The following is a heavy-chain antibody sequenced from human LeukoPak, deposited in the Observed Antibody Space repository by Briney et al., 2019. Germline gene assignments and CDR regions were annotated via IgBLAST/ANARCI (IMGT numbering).Heavy chain of an antibody. CDR1: GFTFSSYE. V-gene: IGHV3-48*03. D-gene: IGHD4-17*01. CDR3: AKDLDYGYYFDY. Sequence: GGSLRLSCAASGFTFSSYEMNWVRQAPGKGLEWVSYISSSGSTIYYADSVKGRFTISRDNSKNTLYLQMNSLRAEDTAVYYCAKDLDYGYYFDYWGQGTLVTVSS. J-gene: IGHJ4*02. CDR2: ISSSGSTI.